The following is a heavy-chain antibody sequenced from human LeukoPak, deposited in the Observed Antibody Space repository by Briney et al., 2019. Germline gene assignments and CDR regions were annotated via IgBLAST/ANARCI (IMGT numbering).Heavy chain of an antibody. Sequence: GESLKTSCKGSGYTFFTYWIGWVRQMPGKGLEWMGIIYPGDSDTRYGPSFQGQVTISADKSIRTAYLQWSSLKASDTAIYYCARPSTTVDWYFDLWGRGTLVTVSS. D-gene: IGHD4-17*01. CDR1: GYTFFTYW. J-gene: IGHJ2*01. CDR3: ARPSTTVDWYFDL. V-gene: IGHV5-51*01. CDR2: IYPGDSDT.